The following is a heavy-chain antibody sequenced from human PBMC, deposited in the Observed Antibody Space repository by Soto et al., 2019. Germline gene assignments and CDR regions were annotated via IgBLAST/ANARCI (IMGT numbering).Heavy chain of an antibody. Sequence: EVRLLESGGGLVQPGGSLRLSCAASGFTFNNYAMDWVRQAPGKGLEWLSAISTSGVTAYYADSVKGRFTISRDNSKNTLFLQMNSLRAEDTAVYYCAKDMGFDYGGNTGREWGQGTLVTVSS. J-gene: IGHJ4*02. CDR2: ISTSGVTA. CDR1: GFTFNNYA. D-gene: IGHD4-17*01. V-gene: IGHV3-23*01. CDR3: AKDMGFDYGGNTGRE.